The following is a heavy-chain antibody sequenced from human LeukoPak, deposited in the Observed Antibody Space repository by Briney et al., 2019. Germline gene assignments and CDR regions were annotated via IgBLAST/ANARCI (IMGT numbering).Heavy chain of an antibody. CDR2: INYYGRT. CDR3: ASLGAHGFDY. CDR1: GNSISSSSYY. V-gene: IGHV4-39*07. J-gene: IGHJ4*02. Sequence: SETLSLTCTVSGNSISSSSYYWVWIRQPPGKGLEWIGSINYYGRTYYNPSVKSRVTISVDTSKNQFSLMVGSVTAAYTAVYYCASLGAHGFDYWGQGTRVTVSS.